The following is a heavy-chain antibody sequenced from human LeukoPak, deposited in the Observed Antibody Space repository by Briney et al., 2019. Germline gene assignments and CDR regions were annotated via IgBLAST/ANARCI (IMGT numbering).Heavy chain of an antibody. D-gene: IGHD6-13*01. Sequence: SVKVSCKASGGTFSSYAISWVRQAPGQGLEWMGRIIPIFGTANYAQKFQGRVTITTDESTSTAYIELSSLRSEDTAVYYCASTPYSRQSYYYYYMDVWGKGTTVTVSS. CDR1: GGTFSSYA. CDR3: ASTPYSRQSYYYYYMDV. V-gene: IGHV1-69*05. J-gene: IGHJ6*03. CDR2: IIPIFGTA.